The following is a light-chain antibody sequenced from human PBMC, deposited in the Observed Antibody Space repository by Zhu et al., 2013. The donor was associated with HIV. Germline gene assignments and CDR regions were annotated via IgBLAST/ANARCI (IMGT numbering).Light chain of an antibody. CDR1: NIGSKS. J-gene: IGLJ3*02. Sequence: SYELTQPPSVSVAPGKTARITCGGDNIGSKSVHWYQQRPGQAPVLVIFQDTKRPSGIPDRFSGSSSGTERYLTISSLQSDDEADYYCQTWGTGIAVFGGGTKLTVL. CDR3: QTWGTGIAV. V-gene: IGLV3-21*01. CDR2: QDT.